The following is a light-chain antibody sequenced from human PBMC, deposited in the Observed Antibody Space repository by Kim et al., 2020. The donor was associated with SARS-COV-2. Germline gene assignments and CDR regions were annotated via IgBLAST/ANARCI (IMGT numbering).Light chain of an antibody. CDR2: QDK. CDR3: QVWDSSTAV. V-gene: IGLV3-1*01. J-gene: IGLJ2*01. Sequence: SVSPGQTASIACSGEKLGEKYACWYQQKPGQSPVLVIYQDKKRPAGIPERISASNSGNTATLTISGTQVMDEADYYCQVWDSSTAVFGGGTQLTVL. CDR1: KLGEKY.